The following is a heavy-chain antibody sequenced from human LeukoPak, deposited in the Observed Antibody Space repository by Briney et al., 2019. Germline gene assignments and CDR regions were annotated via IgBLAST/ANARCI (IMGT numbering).Heavy chain of an antibody. CDR3: AREAAIDY. CDR1: GFTFSAFA. CDR2: ISSSSSYI. Sequence: PGGSLRLSCAASGFTFSAFAMTWVRQAPGKGLEWVSSISSSSSYIYYADSVEGRFTISRDNAKNSLYLQMNSLRAEDTAVYYCAREAAIDYWGQGTLVTVSS. J-gene: IGHJ4*02. V-gene: IGHV3-21*01.